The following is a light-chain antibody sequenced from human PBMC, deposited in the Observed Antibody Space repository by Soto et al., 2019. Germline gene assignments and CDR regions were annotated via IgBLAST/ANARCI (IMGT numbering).Light chain of an antibody. CDR1: SSDVGGYNY. Sequence: QSALTQPASVSGSPGQWITISCTGTSSDVGGYNYVSWYQQHPGKAPKLMIYDVSNRPSGVSNRFSGSKSGNTASLTISGLQAEDEADYDCSSYTSSSTLLYVFGTGTKVTVL. CDR2: DVS. J-gene: IGLJ1*01. CDR3: SSYTSSSTLLYV. V-gene: IGLV2-14*01.